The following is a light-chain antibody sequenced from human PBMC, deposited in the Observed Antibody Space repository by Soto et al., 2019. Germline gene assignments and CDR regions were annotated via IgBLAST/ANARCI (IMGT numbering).Light chain of an antibody. J-gene: IGKJ1*01. V-gene: IGKV1-5*01. Sequence: DIQMTQSPSTLSASVGDRVTMTCRASQGISNWLAWYQQKPGMAPKLLIFDASNLESGVPSRFSGSGSGTEFTLTISSLQPDDFAAYYCQQYNRFPPWTFGQGTKVEIK. CDR2: DAS. CDR1: QGISNW. CDR3: QQYNRFPPWT.